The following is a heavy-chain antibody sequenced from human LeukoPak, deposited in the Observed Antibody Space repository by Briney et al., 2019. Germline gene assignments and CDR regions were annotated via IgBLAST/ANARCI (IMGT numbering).Heavy chain of an antibody. CDR2: FDPEDGET. D-gene: IGHD3-22*01. CDR1: GYTLTELS. Sequence: ASVKVSCKVSGYTLTELSMHWVRQAPGKGLEWMGGFDPEDGETIYAQKFQGRVTMTEDTSTDTAYMELSSLRSEDTAVYYCATSGSGYYTYYFDHWGQGTLVTVSS. J-gene: IGHJ4*02. CDR3: ATSGSGYYTYYFDH. V-gene: IGHV1-24*01.